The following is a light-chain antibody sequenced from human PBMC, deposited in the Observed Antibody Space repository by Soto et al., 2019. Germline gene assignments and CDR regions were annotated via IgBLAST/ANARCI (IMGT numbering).Light chain of an antibody. CDR2: AAS. Sequence: AIRMTQSPSSFSASTGDRVTITCRASQGISSYLAWYQQKPGKAPKLLIYAASTLQSGVPSRFSGSGSGTDFTLTVSCLQSKDFATYYCLQDYNFPYTFGQGTKLEIK. CDR1: QGISSY. CDR3: LQDYNFPYT. V-gene: IGKV1-8*01. J-gene: IGKJ2*01.